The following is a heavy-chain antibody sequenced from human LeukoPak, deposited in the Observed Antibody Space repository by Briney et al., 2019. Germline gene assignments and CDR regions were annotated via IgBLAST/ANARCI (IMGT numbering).Heavy chain of an antibody. CDR2: IHYSGST. CDR3: ARHESAYYDSSGYNFGYFDY. V-gene: IGHV4-59*08. Sequence: PSETLSLTCTVSGGSISSYYWSWIRQPPGKGLEWIGYIHYSGSTNYNPSLKSRVTISVDTSKNQFSLKLSSVTAADTAVYYCARHESAYYDSSGYNFGYFDYWGQGTLVTVSS. CDR1: GGSISSYY. J-gene: IGHJ4*02. D-gene: IGHD3-22*01.